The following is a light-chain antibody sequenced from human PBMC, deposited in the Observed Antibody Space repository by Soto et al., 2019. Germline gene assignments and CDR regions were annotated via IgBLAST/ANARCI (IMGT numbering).Light chain of an antibody. J-gene: IGKJ4*01. CDR2: AAS. CDR3: QHLNSYPPT. Sequence: IQMTQSPSSLSASVGDRVTITCRASQSINNYLSWYQQRSGKAPKLLIYAASSLQSGVPSRLSGSGSGTEFTPKIRSMQHEDFANYSCQHLNSYPPTFGGGTKGDI. CDR1: QSINNY. V-gene: IGKV1-17*01.